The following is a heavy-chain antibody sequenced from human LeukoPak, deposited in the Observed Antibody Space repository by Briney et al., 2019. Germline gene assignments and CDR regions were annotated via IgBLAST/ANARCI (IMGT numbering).Heavy chain of an antibody. V-gene: IGHV4-59*02. J-gene: IGHJ4*02. CDR3: ARTSSSGWYSSYYFDY. D-gene: IGHD6-19*01. Sequence: SETLSLTCTSSGGSVSDYYWSWIRQSPGKGLEWIAYIYHTGSTSYSPSLKSRVTISADTSQNQFSLKLSSVTAADTAVYYCARTSSSGWYSSYYFDYWGQGTLVTVSS. CDR2: IYHTGST. CDR1: GGSVSDYY.